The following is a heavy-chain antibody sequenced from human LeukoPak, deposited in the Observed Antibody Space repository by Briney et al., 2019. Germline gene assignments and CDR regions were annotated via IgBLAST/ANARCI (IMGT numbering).Heavy chain of an antibody. CDR3: VKDPHYYGSGSWVLEY. J-gene: IGHJ4*02. D-gene: IGHD3-10*01. V-gene: IGHV3-64D*06. CDR2: ISSNGGST. Sequence: GGSLRLSCSASGFTFSSYAMHWVRQAPGEGLEYVSAISSNGGSTYYADSVKGRFTISRDNSKNTLYLQMSSLRAEDTAVYYCVKDPHYYGSGSWVLEYWGQGTLVTVSS. CDR1: GFTFSSYA.